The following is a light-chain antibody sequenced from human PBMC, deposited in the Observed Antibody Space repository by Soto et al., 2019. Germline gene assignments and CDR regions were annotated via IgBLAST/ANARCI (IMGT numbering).Light chain of an antibody. CDR3: QQGKTFPFT. V-gene: IGKV1-12*01. Sequence: IQMTQSPSSVSASVGDTVTLSCQTSHGVSGWLAWYQQKPGKAPTLLIYTVSNLQSAVPSRFSGRGSGTDFSLTITNLQPEDFATYFCQQGKTFPFTFAPGTKVEVK. J-gene: IGKJ3*01. CDR2: TVS. CDR1: HGVSGW.